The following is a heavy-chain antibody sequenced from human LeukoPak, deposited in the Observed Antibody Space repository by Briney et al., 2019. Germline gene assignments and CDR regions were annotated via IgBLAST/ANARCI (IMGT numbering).Heavy chain of an antibody. Sequence: ETLSLTCAVYGGSFSGYYWSWIRQPPGKGLEWVSAISGSGGSTYYADSVKGRFTISRDNSKNTLYLQMNSLRAEDTAVYYCAKDIGGGSSWYTHTSPLDYWGQGTLVTVSS. CDR3: AKDIGGGSSWYTHTSPLDY. J-gene: IGHJ4*02. D-gene: IGHD6-13*01. V-gene: IGHV3-23*01. CDR1: GGSFSGYY. CDR2: ISGSGGST.